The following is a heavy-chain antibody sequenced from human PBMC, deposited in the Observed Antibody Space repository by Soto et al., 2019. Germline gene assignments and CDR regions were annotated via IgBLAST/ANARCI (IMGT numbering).Heavy chain of an antibody. CDR1: GGTFSSYA. CDR3: AREQWLGFSYYYGMDV. J-gene: IGHJ6*02. Sequence: ASVKVSCKASGGTFSSYAISWVRQAPGQGLEWMGWMNPNSGNTGYAQKFQGRVTMTRNTSISTAYMELSSLRSEDTAVYYCAREQWLGFSYYYGMDVWGQGTTVTVSS. V-gene: IGHV1-8*02. D-gene: IGHD6-19*01. CDR2: MNPNSGNT.